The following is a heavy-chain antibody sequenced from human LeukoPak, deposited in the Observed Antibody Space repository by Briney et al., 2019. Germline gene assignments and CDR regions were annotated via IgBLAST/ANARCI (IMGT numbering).Heavy chain of an antibody. V-gene: IGHV4-31*11. Sequence: SETLSLTCAVYGGSFSGYYWSWIRQHPGKGLEWIGYIYYSGSTYYNPSLKSRVTISVDTSKNQFSLKLSSVTAADTAVYYCARRIRGWFDPWGQGTLVTVSS. CDR2: IYYSGST. D-gene: IGHD3-16*01. CDR3: ARRIRGWFDP. CDR1: GGSFSGYY. J-gene: IGHJ5*02.